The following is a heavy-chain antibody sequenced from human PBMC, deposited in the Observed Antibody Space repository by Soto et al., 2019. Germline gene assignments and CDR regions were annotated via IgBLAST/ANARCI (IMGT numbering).Heavy chain of an antibody. V-gene: IGHV1-18*01. CDR2: ISAHNGNT. Sequence: QVQLVQSGAEVKKPGASVNVSCKASGYTFTSYGITWVRQAPGQGLEWMGWISAHNGNTKYAQKLQGRFTMTTDTATSTAYMEVRSLRSDDTAVYYCARDTAMALPDAWGQGTLVTVSS. D-gene: IGHD5-18*01. J-gene: IGHJ4*02. CDR3: ARDTAMALPDA. CDR1: GYTFTSYG.